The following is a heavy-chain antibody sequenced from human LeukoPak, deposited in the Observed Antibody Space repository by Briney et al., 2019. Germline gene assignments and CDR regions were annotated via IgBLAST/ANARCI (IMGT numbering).Heavy chain of an antibody. CDR2: INHSGST. Sequence: SETLSLTCAVYGGSFSGYYWSWIRQPPGKGLEWIGEINHSGSTNYNPSLKSRVTISVDTSKNQFSLKLSSVTAADTAVYYCARRSITMVRGVSYYMDVWGKGTTVTISS. J-gene: IGHJ6*03. CDR1: GGSFSGYY. V-gene: IGHV4-34*01. D-gene: IGHD3-10*01. CDR3: ARRSITMVRGVSYYMDV.